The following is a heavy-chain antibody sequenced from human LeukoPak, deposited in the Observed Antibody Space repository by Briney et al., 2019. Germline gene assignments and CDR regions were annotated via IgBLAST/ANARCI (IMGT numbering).Heavy chain of an antibody. Sequence: KPSETLSLTCTVSGGSISSSSYYWGWIRQPPGKGLEWIGRIYTSGSTNYNPSLKSRVTISVDTSKNQFSLRLNSVTATDTAMYYCARGPYSYDSSGCFDYWGQGALVTVSS. V-gene: IGHV4-61*02. CDR2: IYTSGST. CDR1: GGSISSSSYY. CDR3: ARGPYSYDSSGCFDY. D-gene: IGHD3-22*01. J-gene: IGHJ4*02.